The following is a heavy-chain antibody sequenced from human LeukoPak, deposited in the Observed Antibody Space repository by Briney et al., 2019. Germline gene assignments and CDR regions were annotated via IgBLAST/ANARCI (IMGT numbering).Heavy chain of an antibody. Sequence: GGSLRLSCAATGFTFKDYGMHWVRQPPGKGLEWVSSINWSGGGTDYADSVKGRFTISRDNAKNSLYLQLSSLRPEDTALYYCAKHMRATNAYSFFGLDVWGQGTTVTVSS. V-gene: IGHV3-20*04. CDR1: GFTFKDYG. D-gene: IGHD1-26*01. CDR2: INWSGGGT. J-gene: IGHJ6*02. CDR3: AKHMRATNAYSFFGLDV.